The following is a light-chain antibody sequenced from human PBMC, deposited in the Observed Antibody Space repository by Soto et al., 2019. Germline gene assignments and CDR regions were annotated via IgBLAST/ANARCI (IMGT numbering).Light chain of an antibody. J-gene: IGKJ4*01. CDR2: DAS. CDR3: QQRSNWPLT. Sequence: EIVLTQSPATLSLSPGERVTLSCRASQSVSSYLAWYQQEPGQAPRLLIYDASNRAAGVPARFSGSGSETDFTLTISSLEPEDFAVYYCQQRSNWPLTFGGGTKVDIK. V-gene: IGKV3-11*01. CDR1: QSVSSY.